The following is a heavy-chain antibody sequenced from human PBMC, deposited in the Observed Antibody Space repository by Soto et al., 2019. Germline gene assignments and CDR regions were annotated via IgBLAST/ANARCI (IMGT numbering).Heavy chain of an antibody. CDR1: GFTFSSYA. Sequence: EVQLLESGGGLVQPGGSLRLSCAASGFTFSSYAMSWVRLAPGKGLEWFSSIGGSGGTYYADSVKGRFTISRDNSKNMLYLHLNSLRAEDTAMYYCAKGQEWSYNNDSWGQGTLVTVSS. D-gene: IGHD3-3*01. CDR2: IGGSGGT. CDR3: AKGQEWSYNNDS. V-gene: IGHV3-23*01. J-gene: IGHJ5*01.